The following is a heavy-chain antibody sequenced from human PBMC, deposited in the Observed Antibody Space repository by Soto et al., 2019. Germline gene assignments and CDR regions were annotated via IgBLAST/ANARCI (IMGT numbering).Heavy chain of an antibody. J-gene: IGHJ4*02. CDR1: GFTFSSYS. CDR3: ARGGVADSDY. Sequence: EVQLVESGGGLVQPGGSLRLACAASGFTFSSYSMNWVRQAPGKGLEWVSYISSSSSTIYYADSVKGRFTISRDNAKNSLYLQMNSLRAEDTAVYYCARGGVADSDYWGQGTLVTVSS. D-gene: IGHD2-15*01. CDR2: ISSSSSTI. V-gene: IGHV3-48*01.